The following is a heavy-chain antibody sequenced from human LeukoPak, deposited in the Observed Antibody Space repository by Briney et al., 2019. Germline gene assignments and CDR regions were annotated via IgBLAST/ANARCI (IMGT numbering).Heavy chain of an antibody. CDR1: GFTFSSYA. J-gene: IGHJ4*02. D-gene: IGHD3-16*02. Sequence: PGGSLRLSCAASGFTFSSYAMSWLRQAPGKGREWVSDVSGSGGSTYYAHSVKGRFAMSRDNSENMLYLQMNSLRAEDMAVYYCAISATYVWESYRSYYFDCWGQGTLVTVTS. V-gene: IGHV3-23*01. CDR2: VSGSGGST. CDR3: AISATYVWESYRSYYFDC.